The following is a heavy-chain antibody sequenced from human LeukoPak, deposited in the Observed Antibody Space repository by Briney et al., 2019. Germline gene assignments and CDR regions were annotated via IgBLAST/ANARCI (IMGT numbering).Heavy chain of an antibody. CDR2: MNPNSGGT. J-gene: IGHJ4*02. CDR3: ASDSDSSGRGDY. V-gene: IGHV1-2*02. D-gene: IGHD3-22*01. CDR1: VYTFIGYY. Sequence: ASVKVTCKASVYTFIGYYMHWVRQAPGQGLEWMGWMNPNSGGTNYAQKFQGRVTMSTDTSISTAYMELSRLRSDDTAVYYCASDSDSSGRGDYWGQGTLVIVSS.